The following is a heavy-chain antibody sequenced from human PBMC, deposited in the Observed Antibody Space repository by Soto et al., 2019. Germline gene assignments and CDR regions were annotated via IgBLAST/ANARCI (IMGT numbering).Heavy chain of an antibody. CDR2: VYQTGSI. CDR3: AKIADFDY. CDR1: GDSISSGFY. V-gene: IGHV4-38-2*01. J-gene: IGHJ4*02. Sequence: TSETLSLTCAVSGDSISSGFYWTWIRQPPGKGLEWIGSVYQTGSIHYNPSLKSRVTISVDTSKNQFSLKMISVTASDTAVFYCAKIADFDYWGPGTLVTVSS.